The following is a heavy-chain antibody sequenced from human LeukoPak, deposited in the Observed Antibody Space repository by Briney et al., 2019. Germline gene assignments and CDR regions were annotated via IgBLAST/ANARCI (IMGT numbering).Heavy chain of an antibody. V-gene: IGHV1-69*04. CDR3: ARDPYDSSGYGDY. J-gene: IGHJ4*02. Sequence: GASVKVSCKASGGTFSSYAISWVRQAPGQGLEWMGRIIPILGIANYAQKLQGRVTMTTDTSTSTAYMELRSLRSDDTAVYYCARDPYDSSGYGDYWGQGTLVTVSS. CDR2: IIPILGIA. D-gene: IGHD3-22*01. CDR1: GGTFSSYA.